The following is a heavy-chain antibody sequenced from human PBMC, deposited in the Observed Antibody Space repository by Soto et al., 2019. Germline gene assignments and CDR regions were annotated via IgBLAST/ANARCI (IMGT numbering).Heavy chain of an antibody. CDR2: TNPSGGST. J-gene: IGHJ4*02. CDR1: GYTFTSYY. CDR3: AREGLRLYPLDY. Sequence: ASVKVSCKASGYTFTSYYMHWVRQAPGQGLEWMGITNPSGGSTSYAQKFQGRVTMTRDTSTSTVYMELSSLRSEDTAVYYCAREGLRLYPLDYWGQGTLVTVSS. V-gene: IGHV1-46*03. D-gene: IGHD6-6*01.